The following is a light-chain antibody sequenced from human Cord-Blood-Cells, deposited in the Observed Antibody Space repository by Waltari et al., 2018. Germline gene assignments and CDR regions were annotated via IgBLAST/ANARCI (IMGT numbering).Light chain of an antibody. J-gene: IGKJ5*01. CDR2: DAS. CDR1: QDISNY. CDR3: QQYDNLPIT. Sequence: DIQIPQSPTSLYASVGDSVTITCQASQDISNYLNWYQQKPGKAPKLLIYDASNLETGVPSRFSGSGSGTDFTFTISSLQPEDIATYYCQQYDNLPITFGQGTRLEIK. V-gene: IGKV1-33*01.